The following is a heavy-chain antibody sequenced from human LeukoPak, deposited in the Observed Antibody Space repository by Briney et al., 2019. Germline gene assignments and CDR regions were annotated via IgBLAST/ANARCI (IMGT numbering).Heavy chain of an antibody. CDR2: INHSGST. V-gene: IGHV4-34*01. J-gene: IGHJ5*02. CDR1: GGSFSGYY. Sequence: PSETLSLTCAVYGGSFSGYYWRWIRQPPGKGLEWIGEINHSGSTNYNPSLKSRVTISVDTSKNQFSLKLSSVTAADTAVYYCARPGYCGGDCYSAPNWFDPWGQGTLVTVSS. CDR3: ARPGYCGGDCYSAPNWFDP. D-gene: IGHD2-21*02.